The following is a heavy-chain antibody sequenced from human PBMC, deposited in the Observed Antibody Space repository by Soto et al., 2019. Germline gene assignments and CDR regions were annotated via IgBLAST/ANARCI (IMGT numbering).Heavy chain of an antibody. CDR1: GYTFPSYN. Sequence: QVQLLQSGAEVKKPGASVKVSCKASGYTFPSYNINWVRQATGQGPEWMGWMNPNSGNTGYAQKFQGRVTMTRDSSISTAYMELSSLRSEDTAVYYCAREDFYGSGSNGYWGQGTLVTVSS. J-gene: IGHJ4*02. CDR3: AREDFYGSGSNGY. V-gene: IGHV1-8*01. D-gene: IGHD3-10*01. CDR2: MNPNSGNT.